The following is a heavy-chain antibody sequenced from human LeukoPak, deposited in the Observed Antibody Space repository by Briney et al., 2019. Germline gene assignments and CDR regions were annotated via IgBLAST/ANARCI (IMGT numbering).Heavy chain of an antibody. V-gene: IGHV4-59*01. Sequence: SETLSPTCTVSGGSLSGYYWSWIRQPPGKGLEGIGYIYYSGSTNYNPPLKSRVTISVDTSKNQFSLKLSSVTAADTAVYYCARGPPHGTMVGYYYYYMDVWGKGTTVTVSS. CDR1: GGSLSGYY. J-gene: IGHJ6*03. CDR2: IYYSGST. CDR3: ARGPPHGTMVGYYYYYMDV. D-gene: IGHD4/OR15-4a*01.